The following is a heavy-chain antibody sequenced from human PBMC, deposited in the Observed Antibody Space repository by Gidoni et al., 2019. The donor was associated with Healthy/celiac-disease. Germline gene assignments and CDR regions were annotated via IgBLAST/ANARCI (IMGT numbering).Heavy chain of an antibody. CDR2: IYYSGST. D-gene: IGHD5-18*01. Sequence: QVQLQESGPGLVKPSETLSLTCTVSGGSISSYYWSWIRQPPGKGLEWIGYIYYSGSTNYNPSLKSRVTISVDTSKNQFSLKLSSVTAADTAVYYCARGSFGYPHWFDPWGQGTLVTVSS. CDR1: GGSISSYY. J-gene: IGHJ5*02. V-gene: IGHV4-59*01. CDR3: ARGSFGYPHWFDP.